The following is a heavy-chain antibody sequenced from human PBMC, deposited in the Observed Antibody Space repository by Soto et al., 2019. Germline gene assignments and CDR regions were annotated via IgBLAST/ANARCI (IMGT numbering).Heavy chain of an antibody. Sequence: SETLSLTCTVSGTSISSYYWSWIRQPPGKGLEWIANIHYSGTTNYNPSLASRVTLSVDTSKNQFSLKMTSVTTADRAMYFCARYNSYAIDYWGRGTLVT. CDR2: IHYSGTT. CDR1: GTSISSYY. V-gene: IGHV4-59*01. D-gene: IGHD1-1*01. J-gene: IGHJ4*02. CDR3: ARYNSYAIDY.